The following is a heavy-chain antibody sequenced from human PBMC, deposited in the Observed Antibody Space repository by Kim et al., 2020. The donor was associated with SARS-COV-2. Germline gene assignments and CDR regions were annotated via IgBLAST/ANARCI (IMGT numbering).Heavy chain of an antibody. V-gene: IGHV3-21*01. D-gene: IGHD3-9*01. J-gene: IGHJ4*01. Sequence: GGSLRLSCTASGFLFKNYNMNWVRQVPGKGLEWVSSITSKSEYIYYADSVKGRFTISRDNAENSVHLEMSSLSVEATAVYYCARSPRYFDWLLMGDYWG. CDR1: GFLFKNYN. CDR3: ARSPRYFDWLLMGDY. CDR2: ITSKSEYI.